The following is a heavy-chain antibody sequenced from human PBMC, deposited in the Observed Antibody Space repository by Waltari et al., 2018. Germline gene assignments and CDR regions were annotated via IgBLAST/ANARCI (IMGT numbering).Heavy chain of an antibody. CDR3: ARVRDGDFLFDY. Sequence: EVQLVQSGAEVKKPGESLKISCKGSGYSFTSYWIGWVRQAPGKGLEWVSVIYSGGSTYYADSVKGRFTISRDNSKNTLYLQMNSLRAEDTAVYYCARVRDGDFLFDYWGQGTLVTVSS. J-gene: IGHJ4*02. CDR2: IYSGGST. V-gene: IGHV3-53*01. D-gene: IGHD4-17*01. CDR1: GYSFTSYW.